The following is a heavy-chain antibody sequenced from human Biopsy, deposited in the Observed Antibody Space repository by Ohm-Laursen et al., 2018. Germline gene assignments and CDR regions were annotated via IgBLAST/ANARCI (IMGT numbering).Heavy chain of an antibody. J-gene: IGHJ4*02. CDR2: KFYRGTT. CDR1: GDSVSNNF. V-gene: IGHV4-59*08. D-gene: IGHD1-26*01. Sequence: GTLSLTCAVSGDSVSNNFWTWIRQPPGKTLEWIAYKFYRGTTTYNPSLKGRVIVSVDPPKSQISLKLTSVTASDTAIYYCARLTRRGNIIFFDYWGQGTLVAVSS. CDR3: ARLTRRGNIIFFDY.